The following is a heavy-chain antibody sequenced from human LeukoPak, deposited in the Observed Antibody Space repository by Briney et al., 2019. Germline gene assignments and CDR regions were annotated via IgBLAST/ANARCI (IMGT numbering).Heavy chain of an antibody. Sequence: SETLSLTCTVSGGSISSYYWSWIRQPPGKGLEWIGYIYYSGSTSYNPSLKSRVTISVDTSKNQFSLKLSSVTAADTAVYYCARGDYGDYVDFWGQGTMVSVSS. CDR1: GGSISSYY. V-gene: IGHV4-59*08. J-gene: IGHJ4*02. CDR3: ARGDYGDYVDF. CDR2: IYYSGST. D-gene: IGHD4-17*01.